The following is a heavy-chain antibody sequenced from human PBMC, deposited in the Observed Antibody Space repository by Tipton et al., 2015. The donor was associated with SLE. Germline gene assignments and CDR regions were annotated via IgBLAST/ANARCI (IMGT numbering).Heavy chain of an antibody. CDR1: GGSISSDR. CDR2: VYYSGAT. V-gene: IGHV4-59*01. CDR3: ARDHKHYDSSGYHYYGMDV. D-gene: IGHD3-22*01. Sequence: TLSLTCIVSGGSISSDRWSWIRQPPGKDVEWIGYVYYSGATTYNPSLNSRLTISVDTKNQFSLKLSSVTAADTAVYYCARDHKHYDSSGYHYYGMDVWGQGTTVIVSS. J-gene: IGHJ6*02.